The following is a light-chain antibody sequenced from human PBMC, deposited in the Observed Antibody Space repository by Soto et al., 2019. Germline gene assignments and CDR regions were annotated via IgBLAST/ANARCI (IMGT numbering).Light chain of an antibody. CDR2: EVS. CDR3: SSYAGSNNFVV. J-gene: IGLJ2*01. Sequence: QSALTQLPSASGSPGQSVTISCTGTSSDVGGYNYVSWYQQHPGKAPKLMIYEVSKRPSGVPDRFSGSKSGNTASLTVSRLKFEDEDDYYCSSYAGSNNFVVFGGGTKLTVL. V-gene: IGLV2-8*01. CDR1: SSDVGGYNY.